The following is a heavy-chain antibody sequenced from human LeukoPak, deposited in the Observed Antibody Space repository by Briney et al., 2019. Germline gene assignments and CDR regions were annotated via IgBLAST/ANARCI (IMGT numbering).Heavy chain of an antibody. Sequence: SETLSLTCTVSGGSISSYYWSWIRQPPGKGLEWIGYIYYSGSTNYNPSLKSRVTISVDTSKNQFSLKLSSVTAADTAVYYCARDGGHCSGGSCYSDAFDIWGQGTMVTVSS. V-gene: IGHV4-59*01. CDR2: IYYSGST. D-gene: IGHD2-15*01. J-gene: IGHJ3*02. CDR1: GGSISSYY. CDR3: ARDGGHCSGGSCYSDAFDI.